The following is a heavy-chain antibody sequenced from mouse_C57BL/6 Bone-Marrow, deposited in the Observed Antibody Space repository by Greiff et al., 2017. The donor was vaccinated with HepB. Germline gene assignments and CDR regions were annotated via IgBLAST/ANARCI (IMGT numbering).Heavy chain of an antibody. J-gene: IGHJ2*01. Sequence: VQLQQSGAELVKPGASVKLSCTASGFNIKDYYMHWVKQRTEQGLEWIGRIDPEDGETKYAPNFQGRATITADTSSNTAYLQRSSLTSEDTAVYYCAKWLLGYFDYWGQGTTLTVSS. CDR1: GFNIKDYY. CDR2: IDPEDGET. CDR3: AKWLLGYFDY. D-gene: IGHD2-3*01. V-gene: IGHV14-2*01.